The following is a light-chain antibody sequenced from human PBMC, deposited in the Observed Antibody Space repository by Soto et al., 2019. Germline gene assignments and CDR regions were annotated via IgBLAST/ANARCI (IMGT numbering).Light chain of an antibody. J-gene: IGKJ4*01. V-gene: IGKV3-20*01. Sequence: IVMTQSPATLSVSTGERATISCRASQSVSSNLAWYQQKPGQAPRLLIYGASSRAAGIPDRFSGSGSGTDFTLTISRLEPEDFAVYYCQQYGSSPLTFGGGTKVDIK. CDR2: GAS. CDR1: QSVSSN. CDR3: QQYGSSPLT.